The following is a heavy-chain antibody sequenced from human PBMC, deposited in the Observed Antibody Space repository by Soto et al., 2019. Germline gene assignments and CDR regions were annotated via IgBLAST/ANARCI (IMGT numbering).Heavy chain of an antibody. CDR2: IIPIFGTA. J-gene: IGHJ5*02. D-gene: IGHD3-3*01. Sequence: RLFRLGAGLRRLGSSWKAPCKPSGGTSATFPLSGVRRPLGQGLDWMGGIIPIFGTANYAQKFQGRVTITADESTSTAYMELSSLRSEDTAVYYCAREMSGDSEYNWFDPWGQGTLVTVSS. CDR3: AREMSGDSEYNWFDP. V-gene: IGHV1-69*01. CDR1: GGTSATFP.